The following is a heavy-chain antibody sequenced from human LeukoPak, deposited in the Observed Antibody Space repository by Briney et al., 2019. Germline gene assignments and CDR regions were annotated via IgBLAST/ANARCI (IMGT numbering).Heavy chain of an antibody. Sequence: GGSLRPSCAASGFTVSSNCMSWVGQAPGKGLEWVSVIYSGGSTYYADSVKGRFTISSDNSKNTLYRQMNSLRAEDTAVYYCARDPRLNAFDIWGQGTMVTVSS. V-gene: IGHV3-66*01. CDR1: GFTVSSNC. D-gene: IGHD3-16*01. CDR2: IYSGGST. J-gene: IGHJ3*02. CDR3: ARDPRLNAFDI.